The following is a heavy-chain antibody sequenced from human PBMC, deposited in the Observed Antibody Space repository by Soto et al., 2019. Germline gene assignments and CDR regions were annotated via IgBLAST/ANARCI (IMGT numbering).Heavy chain of an antibody. D-gene: IGHD5-12*01. CDR2: ISSSGSTI. V-gene: IGHV3-11*01. Sequence: GGSLRLSCAASGFTFSDNYMSWIRQAPGKGLEWVSYISSSGSTIYYADSVKGRFTISRDNAENSLFLQMNSLRAEDTAVYYCAKNYNSGYDKWGQGTLVTVSS. CDR1: GFTFSDNY. CDR3: AKNYNSGYDK. J-gene: IGHJ4*02.